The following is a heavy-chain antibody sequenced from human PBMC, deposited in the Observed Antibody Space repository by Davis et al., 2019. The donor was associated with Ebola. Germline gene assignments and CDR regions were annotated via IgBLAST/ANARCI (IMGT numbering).Heavy chain of an antibody. D-gene: IGHD6-13*01. CDR1: GLMFSSFA. J-gene: IGHJ5*02. Sequence: PGGSLRLSCAASGLMFSSFAMHWVRQAPGKGLEWVAVTSHDGSHNYYAESVRGRFTISRDNFKSSIYLQMNSLKVDDSGVYFCARRVGGLAAEIDHWGQGVLVTVS. CDR2: TSHDGSHN. CDR3: ARRVGGLAAEIDH. V-gene: IGHV3-30-3*01.